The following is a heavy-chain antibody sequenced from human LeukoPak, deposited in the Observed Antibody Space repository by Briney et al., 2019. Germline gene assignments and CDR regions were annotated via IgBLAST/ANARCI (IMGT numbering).Heavy chain of an antibody. V-gene: IGHV4-30-4*01. CDR3: ARDREQLVLPYYHGMDV. D-gene: IGHD6-6*01. CDR1: GDSISDGDFY. Sequence: SETLSLTCTVSGDSISDGDFYWSWTRQPPGKGLEWIGHIYFSGSTHYNPSLQSRVTLSVDTSKNQFSLKLSSVTAADTAIYYCARDREQLVLPYYHGMDVWGQGATVTVS. J-gene: IGHJ6*02. CDR2: IYFSGST.